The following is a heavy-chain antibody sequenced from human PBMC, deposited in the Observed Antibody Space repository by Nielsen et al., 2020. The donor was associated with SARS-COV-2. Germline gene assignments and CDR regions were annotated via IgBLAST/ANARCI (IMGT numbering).Heavy chain of an antibody. V-gene: IGHV3-30*18. CDR3: AKAGGKNAGGIIEY. CDR2: MSYDGSDK. Sequence: GGSLRLSCAASGFTFSNYGMHWVRQPPGKGLDWGAVMSYDGSDKYYGDSVKGRFTISRDNSKNTLFLHMSRLRADDTALYYCAKAGGKNAGGIIEYWGPGTLVTVSS. J-gene: IGHJ4*02. CDR1: GFTFSNYG. D-gene: IGHD3-16*01.